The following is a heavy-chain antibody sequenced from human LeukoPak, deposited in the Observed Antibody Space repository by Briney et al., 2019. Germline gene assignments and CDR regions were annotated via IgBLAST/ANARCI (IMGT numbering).Heavy chain of an antibody. J-gene: IGHJ3*02. CDR3: ARGHFYDYIWGSYRPDAFDI. D-gene: IGHD3-16*02. Sequence: SETLSLTCAVYGGSFSGYYWSWIRQPPGKGLEWIGKINHSGSTNYNPSLKSRVTISVDTSKNQFSLKLSSVTAAGTAVYYCARGHFYDYIWGSYRPDAFDIWGQGTMVTVSS. V-gene: IGHV4-34*01. CDR2: INHSGST. CDR1: GGSFSGYY.